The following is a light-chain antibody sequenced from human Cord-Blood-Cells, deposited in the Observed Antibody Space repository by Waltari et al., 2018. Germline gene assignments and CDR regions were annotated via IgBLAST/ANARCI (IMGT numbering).Light chain of an antibody. CDR2: EGS. J-gene: IGLJ3*02. Sequence: QSALTQPASVSGSPGQSITISCTGTSSDVGSYTLVSWYQQHPGKAPKLMIYEGSKRPSGVSNRFSGSKSGNTASLTISGLQAEDEADYYCCSYAGSSTSPWVFGGGTKLTVL. CDR3: CSYAGSSTSPWV. V-gene: IGLV2-23*01. CDR1: SSDVGSYTL.